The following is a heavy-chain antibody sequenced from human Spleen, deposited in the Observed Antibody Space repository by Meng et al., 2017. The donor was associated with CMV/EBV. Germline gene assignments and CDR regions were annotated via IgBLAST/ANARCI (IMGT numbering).Heavy chain of an antibody. J-gene: IGHJ6*02. CDR1: GYTFTGYY. Sequence: ASVKVSCKASGYTFTGYYMHWVRQAPGQGLEWMGGINPDSGGTNYGQKFQGRVTITTDESTSTAYMELSSLRSEDTAVYYCARDKGGSSTSLLLHYYGMDVWGQGTTVTVSS. CDR3: ARDKGGSSTSLLLHYYGMDV. V-gene: IGHV1-2*02. D-gene: IGHD2-2*01. CDR2: INPDSGGT.